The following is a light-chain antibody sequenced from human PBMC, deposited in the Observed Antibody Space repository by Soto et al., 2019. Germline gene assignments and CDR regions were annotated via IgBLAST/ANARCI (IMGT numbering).Light chain of an antibody. J-gene: IGKJ5*01. V-gene: IGKV1-39*01. Sequence: DIQMTQSPSSLSTSVGDRVTITCRASQRINIYLNWYRQKPGKAPXXLIYSASNLQSGVPSRLSGSGSGTDFTLTISSMQPEDFATYYCQQSFSTPTFGQGTRLEI. CDR3: QQSFSTPT. CDR1: QRINIY. CDR2: SAS.